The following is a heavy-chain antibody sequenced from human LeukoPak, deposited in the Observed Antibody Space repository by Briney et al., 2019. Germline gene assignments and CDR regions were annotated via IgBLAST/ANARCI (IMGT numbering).Heavy chain of an antibody. CDR1: GYTFTNFA. D-gene: IGHD3-10*01. V-gene: IGHV7-4-1*02. J-gene: IGHJ3*02. CDR2: INTNTGNP. CDR3: ARPGQSDAFDI. Sequence: ASVKVSCKASGYTFTNFAMNWVRQAPGQGLEWMGWINTNTGNPTFAQGFTGRFVFSLDTSVSTAYLQISNLKAEDTAVYYCARPGQSDAFDIWGQGTMVTVSS.